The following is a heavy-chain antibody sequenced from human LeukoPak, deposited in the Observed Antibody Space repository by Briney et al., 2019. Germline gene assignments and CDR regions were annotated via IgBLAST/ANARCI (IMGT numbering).Heavy chain of an antibody. CDR2: ISAYNGNT. Sequence: GASVKVSCKASGYTFTSYGISWVRQAPGQGLEWMGWISAYNGNTNYAQKLQGRVTMTTDTSTSTAYMELRSLRSDDTAVYYCARVVGIAVAGTLNYWGQGTLVTVSS. J-gene: IGHJ4*02. V-gene: IGHV1-18*01. CDR3: ARVVGIAVAGTLNY. D-gene: IGHD6-19*01. CDR1: GYTFTSYG.